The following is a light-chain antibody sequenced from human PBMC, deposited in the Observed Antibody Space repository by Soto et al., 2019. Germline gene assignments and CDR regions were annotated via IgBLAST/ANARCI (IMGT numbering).Light chain of an antibody. CDR2: SNN. Sequence: QSVLTQPPSASGTPGQRVTISCSGSSSNIGSNTVNWYQQLPGTAPKLVIYSNNQRPSGVPDRFSGSKSGTSASLAISGLQSEYEADYYCVAWDDSLNGYAVFGGGTKVTDL. CDR3: VAWDDSLNGYAV. CDR1: SSNIGSNT. J-gene: IGLJ2*01. V-gene: IGLV1-44*01.